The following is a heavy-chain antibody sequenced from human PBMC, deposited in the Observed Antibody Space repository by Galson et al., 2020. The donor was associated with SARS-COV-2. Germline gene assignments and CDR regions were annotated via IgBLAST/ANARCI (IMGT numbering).Heavy chain of an antibody. V-gene: IGHV4-39*02. D-gene: IGHD2-2*01. CDR2: IYYSGNT. J-gene: IGHJ5*02. CDR3: ARTLGYCSRTSCSNWFDP. Sequence: SETLSLTCTVSGGSISSSNYYWGWIRQPPGKGREWIGHIYYSGNTNYNPSLKSRVTISVDTSKSHFSLKLSSVTAADTAVYYCARTLGYCSRTSCSNWFDPWGQGTLVTVSS. CDR1: GGSISSSNYY.